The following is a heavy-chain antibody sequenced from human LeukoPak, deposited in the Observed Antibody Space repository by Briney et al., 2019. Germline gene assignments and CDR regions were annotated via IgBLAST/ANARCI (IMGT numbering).Heavy chain of an antibody. CDR2: INPNSGGT. D-gene: IGHD6-19*01. Sequence: ASVKVSCKASGYTFTGCYMHWVRQAPGQGLEWMGWINPNSGGTNYAQKFQGRVTMTRDTSISTAYMELSRLRSDDTAVYYCARGKGAISGWRISPFDYWGQGTLVTVSS. CDR1: GYTFTGCY. V-gene: IGHV1-2*02. J-gene: IGHJ4*02. CDR3: ARGKGAISGWRISPFDY.